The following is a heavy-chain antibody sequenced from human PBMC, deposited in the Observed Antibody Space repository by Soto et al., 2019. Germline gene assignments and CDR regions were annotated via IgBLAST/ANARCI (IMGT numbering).Heavy chain of an antibody. CDR2: FYHTGKT. D-gene: IGHD6-6*01. CDR3: AREMHASIDVFDV. J-gene: IGHJ3*01. Sequence: QVQLQESGPGLVKPSQTLSLTCTVSGASLISGGYYWTWIRHHPGKGLEWIGYFYHTGKTYYNPSLESRLSISGDTSKNHFSLTLTSVTAADTAVCCAREMHASIDVFDVWGQGTVVTVSS. CDR1: GASLISGGYY. V-gene: IGHV4-31*03.